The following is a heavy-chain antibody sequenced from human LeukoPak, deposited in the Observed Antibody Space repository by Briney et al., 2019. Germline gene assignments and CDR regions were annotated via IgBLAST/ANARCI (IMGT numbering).Heavy chain of an antibody. CDR1: GGSISSY. D-gene: IGHD6-13*01. J-gene: IGHJ5*02. Sequence: SETLSLTCTVSGGSISSYWSWIRQPAGKGLEWIGRIYTSGSTNYNPSLKSRVTMSVDTSKNQFSLKLSSVTAADTAVYYCARDLRGIAAAGNWFDPWGQGTLVTVSS. CDR2: IYTSGST. V-gene: IGHV4-4*07. CDR3: ARDLRGIAAAGNWFDP.